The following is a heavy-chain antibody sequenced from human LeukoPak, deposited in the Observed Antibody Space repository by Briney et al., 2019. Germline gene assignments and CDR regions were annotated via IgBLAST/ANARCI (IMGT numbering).Heavy chain of an antibody. Sequence: GASVEVSCKASGGTFSSYAISWVRQAPGQGLEWMGGIIPIFGTANYAQKFQGRVTITADESTSTAYMELSSLRSEDTAVYYCARDSIVVVPAATFYYYYGMDVWGQGTTVTVSS. CDR1: GGTFSSYA. V-gene: IGHV1-69*01. J-gene: IGHJ6*02. CDR3: ARDSIVVVPAATFYYYYGMDV. CDR2: IIPIFGTA. D-gene: IGHD2-2*01.